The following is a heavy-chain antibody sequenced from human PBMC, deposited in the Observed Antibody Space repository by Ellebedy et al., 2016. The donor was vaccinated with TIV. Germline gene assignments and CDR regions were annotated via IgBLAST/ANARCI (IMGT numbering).Heavy chain of an antibody. V-gene: IGHV3-30*04. CDR1: GFTFSSYA. J-gene: IGHJ3*02. CDR2: ISYDGSNK. Sequence: GGSLRLXXAASGFTFSSYAMHWVRQAPGKGLEWVAVISYDGSNKYYADSVKGRFTISRDNSKNTLYLQMNSLRAEDTAVYYCARKYRPSVVVNEDAFDIWGQGTMVTVSS. CDR3: ARKYRPSVVVNEDAFDI. D-gene: IGHD3-22*01.